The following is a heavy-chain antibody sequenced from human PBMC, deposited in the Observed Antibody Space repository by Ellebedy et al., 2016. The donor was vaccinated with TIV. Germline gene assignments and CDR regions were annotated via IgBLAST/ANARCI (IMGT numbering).Heavy chain of an antibody. D-gene: IGHD2-2*01. Sequence: GESLKISXAASGFAFSGYAMSWVRQAPGKGLEWVSSISYSSDITHYADSVKGRFTISRDNSKNTLFLQVNSLRAEDTAVYYCARDTCFSTSCYSDYWGQGALVTVSS. J-gene: IGHJ4*02. CDR1: GFAFSGYA. V-gene: IGHV3-23*01. CDR3: ARDTCFSTSCYSDY. CDR2: ISYSSDIT.